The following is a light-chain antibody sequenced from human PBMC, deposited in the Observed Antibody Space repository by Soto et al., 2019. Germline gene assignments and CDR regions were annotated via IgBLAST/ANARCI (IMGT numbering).Light chain of an antibody. J-gene: IGLJ2*01. CDR1: SSDVGGHNY. CDR2: EVR. V-gene: IGLV2-14*01. CDR3: SSYTSSSTLV. Sequence: QSALTQPASVSGSPGQSITISCTGTSSDVGGHNYVSWYQQHPGKAPKLLIYEVRVRPSGVSIRFSGSKSANTASLTISGLQAEDEADYYCSSYTSSSTLVFGGGTKLTVL.